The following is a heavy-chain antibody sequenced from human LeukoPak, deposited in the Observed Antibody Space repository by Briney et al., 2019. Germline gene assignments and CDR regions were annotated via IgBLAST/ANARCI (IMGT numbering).Heavy chain of an antibody. CDR3: ALDGRPAGEQWLVSYFDY. CDR1: GFTFSSYG. CDR2: IWYDGSNK. V-gene: IGHV3-33*01. D-gene: IGHD6-19*01. J-gene: IGHJ4*02. Sequence: GGSLRLSCAASGFTFSSYGMHWVRQAPGKGLEWVAVIWYDGSNKYYADSVKGRFTISRDNSKNTLYLQMNSLRAEDTAVYYCALDGRPAGEQWLVSYFDYWGQGTLVTVSS.